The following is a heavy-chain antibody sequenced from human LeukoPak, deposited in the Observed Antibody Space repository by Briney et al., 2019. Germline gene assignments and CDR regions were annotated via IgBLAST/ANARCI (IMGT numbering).Heavy chain of an antibody. Sequence: PGGSLRLSCAASGFTFSSYEMNWVRQAPGKGLEWVSCISSSGSTIYYADSVKGRFTISRDNAKNSLYLQMNSLRAEDTAVYYCARTLYSSGWYEGPSDYWGQGTLVTVSS. V-gene: IGHV3-48*03. CDR1: GFTFSSYE. CDR3: ARTLYSSGWYEGPSDY. D-gene: IGHD6-19*01. J-gene: IGHJ4*02. CDR2: ISSSGSTI.